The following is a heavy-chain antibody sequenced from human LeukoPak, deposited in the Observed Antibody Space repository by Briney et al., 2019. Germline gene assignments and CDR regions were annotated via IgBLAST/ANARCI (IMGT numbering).Heavy chain of an antibody. Sequence: GGSLRLSCAASGFTFSSYAMHWVRQAPGKGLEYVSAISSNGGSTYYANSVKGRFTISRDNSKNTLYLQMGNLRAEDMAVYYCARDVGRYYSKFDFWSGYYGPLDYWGQGTLVTVSS. CDR3: ARDVGRYYSKFDFWSGYYGPLDY. CDR2: ISSNGGST. D-gene: IGHD3-3*01. J-gene: IGHJ4*02. CDR1: GFTFSSYA. V-gene: IGHV3-64*01.